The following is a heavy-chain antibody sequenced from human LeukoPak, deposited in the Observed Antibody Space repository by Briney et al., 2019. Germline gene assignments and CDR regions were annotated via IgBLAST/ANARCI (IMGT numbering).Heavy chain of an antibody. CDR2: IYYSGST. Sequence: SETLSLTCTVSGGSISSYYWSWIRQPPGKGLEWIGYIYYSGSTNYNPSLKSRVTISVDTSKNQFSLKLSSVTAADTAVYYCAKGVEYGAYYFDYWGQGTLVTVSS. J-gene: IGHJ4*02. V-gene: IGHV4-59*01. D-gene: IGHD4-17*01. CDR3: AKGVEYGAYYFDY. CDR1: GGSISSYY.